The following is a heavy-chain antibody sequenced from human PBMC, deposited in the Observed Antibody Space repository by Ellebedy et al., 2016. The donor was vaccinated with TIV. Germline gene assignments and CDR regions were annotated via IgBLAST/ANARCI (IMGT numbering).Heavy chain of an antibody. CDR3: AKCGGSSSLDRYFDL. CDR2: ISAGGGST. Sequence: GGSLRLXXAASGLTYSSYTMNWVRQGPGKGLEWVSSISAGGGSTDYADSVKGRFTISRDNSENTLYLQMNSLRADDTAVYYCAKCGGSSSLDRYFDLWGRGTLVTVSS. V-gene: IGHV3-23*01. D-gene: IGHD6-13*01. CDR1: GLTYSSYT. J-gene: IGHJ2*01.